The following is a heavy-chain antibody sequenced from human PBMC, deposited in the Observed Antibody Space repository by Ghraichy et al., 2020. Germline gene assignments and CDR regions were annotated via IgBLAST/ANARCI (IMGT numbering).Heavy chain of an antibody. V-gene: IGHV4-59*01. D-gene: IGHD1-1*01. CDR1: GGSISSYY. CDR3: ARAPSRRLAFDY. CDR2: IYYSGST. J-gene: IGHJ4*02. Sequence: SETLSLTCTVSGGSISSYYWSWIRQPPGKGLEWIGYIYYSGSTNYNPSLKSRVTISVDTSKNQFSLKLSSVTAADTAVYYCARAPSRRLAFDYWGQGTLVTVSS.